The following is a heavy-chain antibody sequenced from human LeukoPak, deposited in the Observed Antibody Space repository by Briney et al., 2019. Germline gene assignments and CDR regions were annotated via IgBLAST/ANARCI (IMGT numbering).Heavy chain of an antibody. V-gene: IGHV3-7*01. CDR3: TRVGYYYDSSGYPGVFDY. J-gene: IGHJ4*02. CDR2: IKHDGSEK. CDR1: GFTFSSYW. Sequence: PGGSLRLSCAASGFTFSSYWMSWVRQAPGKGLEWVANIKHDGSEKYYVDSVKGRFTISRDNAKNSLYLQMNSLRAEDTAVYYCTRVGYYYDSSGYPGVFDYWGQGTPVTVSS. D-gene: IGHD3-22*01.